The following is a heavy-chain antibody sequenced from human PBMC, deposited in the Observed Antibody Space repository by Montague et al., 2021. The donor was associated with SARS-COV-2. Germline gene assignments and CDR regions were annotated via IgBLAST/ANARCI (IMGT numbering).Heavy chain of an antibody. CDR1: GASISSSENS. D-gene: IGHD3-16*02. Sequence: SETLSLTCTVSGASISSSENSWGWIRQSPGLGLEWFGSIFYSGNTYFNPSLRSRIAISVDTSKNQFSLKVTSVTAADTAVYYCARHVTFGGVVVALDYWGQGHLVSVSS. CDR3: ARHVTFGGVVVALDY. CDR2: IFYSGNT. V-gene: IGHV4-39*01. J-gene: IGHJ4*02.